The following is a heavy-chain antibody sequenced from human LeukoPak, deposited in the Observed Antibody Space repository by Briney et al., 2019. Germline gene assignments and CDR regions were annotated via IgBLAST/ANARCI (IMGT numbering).Heavy chain of an antibody. D-gene: IGHD2-2*01. Sequence: SETLSLTCTVSGGSISSSSYYWGWIRQPPGKGLEWIGSIYYSGSTYYNPSLKSRVTISVDTSKNQFSLKLSSVTAADTAVYYCARGREHCSSTSCSRAPFDCWGQGTLVTVSS. CDR2: IYYSGST. CDR1: GGSISSSSYY. V-gene: IGHV4-39*01. J-gene: IGHJ4*02. CDR3: ARGREHCSSTSCSRAPFDC.